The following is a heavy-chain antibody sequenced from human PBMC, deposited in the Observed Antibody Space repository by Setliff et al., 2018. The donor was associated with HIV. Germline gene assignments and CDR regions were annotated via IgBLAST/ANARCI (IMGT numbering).Heavy chain of an antibody. D-gene: IGHD2-15*01. CDR1: GDSITRGGYY. V-gene: IGHV4-31*11. Sequence: LSLTCAVSGDSITRGGYYWSWLRQFAGKGLEWIAYIYYSGRTSYNPSLKSRLTVSIDTSKNHLSLKLTSMTDPDTAMYFCARGKDPGLYFDNWRQVMLVTVSS. CDR2: IYYSGRT. J-gene: IGHJ4*02. CDR3: ARGKDPGLYFDN.